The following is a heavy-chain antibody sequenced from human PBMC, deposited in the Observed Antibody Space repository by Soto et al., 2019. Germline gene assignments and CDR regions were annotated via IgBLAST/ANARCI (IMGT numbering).Heavy chain of an antibody. D-gene: IGHD3-3*01. J-gene: IGHJ6*02. CDR1: GGTFSSYA. V-gene: IGHV1-69*06. Sequence: QVQLVQSGAEVKKPGSSVKVSCKASGGTFSSYAISWVRQAPGQGLEWMGGIIPIFGTANYAQKFQGRVTITADKATSTAYMQLSSVGSEDTAVYYCARGPWGIFGVVGAYGMDVWGQGTTVTVSS. CDR3: ARGPWGIFGVVGAYGMDV. CDR2: IIPIFGTA.